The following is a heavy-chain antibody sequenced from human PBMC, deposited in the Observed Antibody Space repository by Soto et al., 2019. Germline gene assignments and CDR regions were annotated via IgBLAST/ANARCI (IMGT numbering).Heavy chain of an antibody. Sequence: QVQLVQSGAEVKKPGSSVKVSCKASGGTFSSYAISWVRQAPGQGLEWMGGIIPIFGTANYAQKCQGRVTINADESTSTAYMELSSMRAEDTAVYYCAREARKTYYSDSSGSSAPYWGQGTLVTVSS. V-gene: IGHV1-69*01. CDR1: GGTFSSYA. CDR3: AREARKTYYSDSSGSSAPY. D-gene: IGHD3-22*01. J-gene: IGHJ4*02. CDR2: IIPIFGTA.